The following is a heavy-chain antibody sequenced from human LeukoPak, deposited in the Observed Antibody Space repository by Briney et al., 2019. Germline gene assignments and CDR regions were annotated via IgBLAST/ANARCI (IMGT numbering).Heavy chain of an antibody. CDR3: ARGRRYSSGWYPVRFDY. J-gene: IGHJ4*02. D-gene: IGHD6-19*01. CDR2: ISISSRYI. CDR1: GFTFSSYS. V-gene: IGHV3-21*01. Sequence: PGGSLRPSCAASGFTFSSYSMNSVRHAPGRGLEWVSSISISSRYIYYADSVKGRFTISRDNAKNSLYLQMNSLRAEDTAVYYCARGRRYSSGWYPVRFDYWGQGTLVTVSS.